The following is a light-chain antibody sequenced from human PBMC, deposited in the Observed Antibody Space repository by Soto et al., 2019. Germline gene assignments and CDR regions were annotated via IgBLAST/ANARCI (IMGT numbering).Light chain of an antibody. J-gene: IGKJ4*01. CDR3: QQRNRWPPVT. CDR2: GAS. Sequence: EIMLTQSPATLSLSPWERATLSSRASQSVSSYLAWYQQKPGQAPRLLIYGASSRATGIPDRFSGSGSGTDFTLTISSLEPEDFAVYYCQQRNRWPPVTFGGGTKVDIK. V-gene: IGKV3-11*01. CDR1: QSVSSY.